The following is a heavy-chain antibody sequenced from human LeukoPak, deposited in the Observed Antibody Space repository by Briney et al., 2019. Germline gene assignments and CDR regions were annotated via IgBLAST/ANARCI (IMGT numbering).Heavy chain of an antibody. CDR1: GGSFSGYY. V-gene: IGHV4-34*01. J-gene: IGHJ4*02. D-gene: IGHD1-7*01. CDR2: INHSGSI. CDR3: AFTTGNYYLDY. Sequence: SETLSLTCAVYGGSFSGYYWSWIRQPPGKGLEWIGEINHSGSINYNPSLKSRVTVSVDSSRNQFSLILGPVTAADTAVYYCAFTTGNYYLDYWGQGTRVTVSS.